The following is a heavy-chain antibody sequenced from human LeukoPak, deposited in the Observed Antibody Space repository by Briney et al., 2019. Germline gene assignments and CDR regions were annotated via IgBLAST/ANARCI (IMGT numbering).Heavy chain of an antibody. D-gene: IGHD3-22*01. CDR1: GFTFDDYG. CDR3: ARRTGMTLPGWLRVVDL. Sequence: GGSLRLSCAASGFTFDDYGMSWVRQAPGKGLEWVSGINWNGGSTGYADSVKGRFTISRDNAKNSLYLQMNSLRDEDTAVYYCARRTGMTLPGWLRVVDLWGQGTLVTVSS. V-gene: IGHV3-20*04. CDR2: INWNGGST. J-gene: IGHJ5*02.